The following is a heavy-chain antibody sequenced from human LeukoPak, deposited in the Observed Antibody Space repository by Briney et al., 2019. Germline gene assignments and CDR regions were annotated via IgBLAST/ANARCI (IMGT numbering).Heavy chain of an antibody. CDR3: ARDRSGWYWFVY. Sequence: PSETLSLTCTVSGDSISIYYWSWIRQPPGKGLEWIGYIYYSGSTNYNPSLKSRVTISVDTSKNQFSLKLSSVTAADTAVYYCARDRSGWYWFVYWGQGTLVTVSS. V-gene: IGHV4-59*01. CDR2: IYYSGST. J-gene: IGHJ4*02. D-gene: IGHD6-19*01. CDR1: GDSISIYY.